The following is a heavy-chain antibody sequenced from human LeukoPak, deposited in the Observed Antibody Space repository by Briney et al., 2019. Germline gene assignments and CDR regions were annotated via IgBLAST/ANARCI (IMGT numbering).Heavy chain of an antibody. CDR3: TRAALNDYAAN. V-gene: IGHV3-53*01. CDR1: GFTVSNSY. Sequence: GGSLRLSCAASGFTVSNSYMSWVRQAPGKGLEWVSMIYVGGSTFYAGSVKGRFTISRDNSKNMLYLQMDSLRAEDTAIYYCTRAALNDYAANWGQGSLVTVSS. CDR2: IYVGGST. D-gene: IGHD4-17*01. J-gene: IGHJ4*02.